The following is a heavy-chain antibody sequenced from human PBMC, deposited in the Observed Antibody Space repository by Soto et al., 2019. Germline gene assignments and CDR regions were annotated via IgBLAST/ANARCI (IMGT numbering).Heavy chain of an antibody. Sequence: SVKISCKASGGTFSSYAISWVRQAPGQGLEWMGGIIPIFGTANYAQKFQGRVTITADESTSTAYMELSSLRSEGTAVYYCASNYEDYYYGMDVWGQGTTVTVSS. D-gene: IGHD4-4*01. V-gene: IGHV1-69*13. CDR1: GGTFSSYA. J-gene: IGHJ6*02. CDR2: IIPIFGTA. CDR3: ASNYEDYYYGMDV.